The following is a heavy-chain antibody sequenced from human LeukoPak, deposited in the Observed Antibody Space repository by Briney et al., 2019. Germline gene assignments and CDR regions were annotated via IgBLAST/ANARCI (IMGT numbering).Heavy chain of an antibody. CDR3: ARDARDIVAVPAAPYFDY. J-gene: IGHJ4*02. V-gene: IGHV4-30-4*08. Sequence: KSSETLSLTCTVSGGSISSGDSYWSWIRQPPGKGLEWIGYIYYSGSTYYNPSLKSRVTISVDTSKNQFSLKLSSVTAADTAVYYCARDARDIVAVPAAPYFDYWGQGTLVTVSS. D-gene: IGHD2-2*01. CDR1: GGSISSGDSY. CDR2: IYYSGST.